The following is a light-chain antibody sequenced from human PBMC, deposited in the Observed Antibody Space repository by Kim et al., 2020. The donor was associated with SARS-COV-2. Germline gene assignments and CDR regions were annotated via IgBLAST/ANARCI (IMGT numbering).Light chain of an antibody. CDR2: VAS. CDR3: LQHESFPYT. J-gene: IGKJ2*01. Sequence: SACVGERGTVACRASQDISNFVAWFQQKPGKVPKRLIYVASRLQSGVPSRFSGSGSGTGFTLTISSLQPEDFATYYCLQHESFPYTLGQGTKLEI. V-gene: IGKV1-17*03. CDR1: QDISNF.